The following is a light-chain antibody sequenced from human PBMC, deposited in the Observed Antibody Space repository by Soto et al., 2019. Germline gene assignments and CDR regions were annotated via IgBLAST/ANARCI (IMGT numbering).Light chain of an antibody. CDR3: SSFTSITTLV. CDR2: DDS. Sequence: QSALTQPPSVSGSPGQSVTISCTGTSSDVGSFNRVSWYQQAPGTAPKVIIFDDSNRPSGVPARFSGSKSGNTASLTISGLQPEDESDYYCSSFTSITTLVFGGGTKLTVL. CDR1: SSDVGSFNR. J-gene: IGLJ2*01. V-gene: IGLV2-18*02.